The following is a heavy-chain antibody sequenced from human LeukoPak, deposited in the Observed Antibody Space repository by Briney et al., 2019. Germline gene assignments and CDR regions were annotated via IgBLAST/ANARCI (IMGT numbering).Heavy chain of an antibody. V-gene: IGHV3-53*01. CDR1: GLTVSNYY. J-gene: IGHJ5*02. D-gene: IGHD6-13*01. CDR3: ARDRAAADP. Sequence: GGSLRLSCAASGLTVSNYYMSWVRQAPGKGLEWVSDIYSDDRTYYADSVMGRFTISRDDSKNLLFLQMDSLRVEDTAVYYCARDRAAADPWGQGTLVTVSS. CDR2: IYSDDRT.